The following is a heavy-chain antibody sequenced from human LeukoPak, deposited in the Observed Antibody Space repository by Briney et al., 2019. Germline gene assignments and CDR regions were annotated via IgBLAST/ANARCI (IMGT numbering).Heavy chain of an antibody. J-gene: IGHJ4*02. CDR2: IYYSGST. D-gene: IGHD1-14*01. CDR1: GGSISSYY. CDR3: ARDQLGNLDY. V-gene: IGHV4-59*01. Sequence: PSETLSLTCTVSGGSISSYYWSWIRQPPGKGLEWIGYIYYSGSTNYNPSLKSRVTISVDTSKNQFFLKLSSVTAADTAVYYCARDQLGNLDYWGQGTLVTVSS.